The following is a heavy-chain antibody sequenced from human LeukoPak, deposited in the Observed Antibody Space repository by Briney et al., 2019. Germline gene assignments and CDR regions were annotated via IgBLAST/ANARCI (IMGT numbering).Heavy chain of an antibody. CDR3: ARDFLGRAAFDI. D-gene: IGHD2/OR15-2a*01. V-gene: IGHV3-21*01. CDR1: GFTFSSYS. J-gene: IGHJ3*02. CDR2: ISSSSSYI. Sequence: GGSLRLSCAASGFTFSSYSMNWVRQAPGKRLEWVSSISSSSSYIYYADSAKGRFTISRDNAKNSLYLQMNSLRAEDTAVYYCARDFLGRAAFDIWGQGTMVTVSS.